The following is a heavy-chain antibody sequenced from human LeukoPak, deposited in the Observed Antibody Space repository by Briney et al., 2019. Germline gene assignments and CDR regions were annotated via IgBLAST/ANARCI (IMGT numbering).Heavy chain of an antibody. Sequence: GGSLRLSCAASGFTFSTYAMSWVRQAPGTGLEWVSVISGSGGSTYYTDSVKGRFTISRDNSESTLYLQINSLRAEDTAVYYCAKEGGLFDSSGYSESWGQGTLVSVSS. J-gene: IGHJ5*02. CDR3: AKEGGLFDSSGYSES. CDR2: ISGSGGST. V-gene: IGHV3-23*01. D-gene: IGHD3-22*01. CDR1: GFTFSTYA.